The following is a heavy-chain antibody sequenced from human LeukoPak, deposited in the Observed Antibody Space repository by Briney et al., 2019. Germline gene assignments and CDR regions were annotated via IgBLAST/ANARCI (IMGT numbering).Heavy chain of an antibody. Sequence: SETLSLTCAVYGGSFSCYYWSWIRQPPGKGLEWFGEINHSGSTNYNPSLKSRVTISVDTSKNQFSLKLSSVTAADTAVYYCARVWDCGGDCYSYFDYWGQGTLVTVSS. CDR2: INHSGST. V-gene: IGHV4-34*01. CDR1: GGSFSCYY. J-gene: IGHJ4*02. CDR3: ARVWDCGGDCYSYFDY. D-gene: IGHD2-21*01.